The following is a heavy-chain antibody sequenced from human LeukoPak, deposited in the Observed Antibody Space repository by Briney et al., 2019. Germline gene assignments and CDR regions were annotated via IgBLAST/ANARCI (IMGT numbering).Heavy chain of an antibody. Sequence: PGGSLRLSCAASGFTFSSYSMNWVRQAPGKGLEWVSSISSSSSYIYYTDSVKGRFTIPGDNAKNTLYLQMNSLRAEDTAVYYCARDSAPSRPGDYWGQGTLVTVSS. CDR3: ARDSAPSRPGDY. J-gene: IGHJ4*02. CDR1: GFTFSSYS. V-gene: IGHV3-21*01. D-gene: IGHD1-26*01. CDR2: ISSSSSYI.